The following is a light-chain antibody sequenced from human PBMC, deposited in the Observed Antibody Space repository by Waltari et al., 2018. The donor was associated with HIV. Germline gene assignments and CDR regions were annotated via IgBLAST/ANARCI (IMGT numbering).Light chain of an antibody. CDR3: QTWGTGSWV. CDR1: SGHSSYA. J-gene: IGLJ3*02. V-gene: IGLV4-69*01. Sequence: QLVLTQSPSASASLGASVKPTCTLSSGHSSYAIAWHQQQPEKGPRYLMNLNSDGSHSKGDGIPDRFSGSSSGAERYLTLSSLQSEDEADYYCQTWGTGSWVFGGGTKLTVL. CDR2: LNSDGSH.